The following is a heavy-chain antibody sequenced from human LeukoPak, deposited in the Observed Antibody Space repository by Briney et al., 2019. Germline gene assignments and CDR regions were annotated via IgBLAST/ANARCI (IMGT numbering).Heavy chain of an antibody. Sequence: ASETLSLTCAVSGGSISRSSWWSWVRQPPGKGLEWIGEIYQSGSTNYNPPLKSRVTISLDKSKNRFSLNLNSVTAADTAVYYCAVDSSYYYYGMDVWGQGTTVTVSS. CDR2: IYQSGST. CDR1: GGSISRSSW. V-gene: IGHV4-4*02. J-gene: IGHJ6*02. CDR3: AVDSSYYYYGMDV.